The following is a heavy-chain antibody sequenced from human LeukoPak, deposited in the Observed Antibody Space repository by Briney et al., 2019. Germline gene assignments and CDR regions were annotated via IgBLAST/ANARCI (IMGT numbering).Heavy chain of an antibody. V-gene: IGHV4-61*02. D-gene: IGHD6-19*01. CDR3: ARINTYSSGWYSAEAPAFDI. Sequence: SETLSLTCTVSGGSISSGSYYWSWIRQPAGKGLEWIGRIYTSGSTNYNPSLKSRVTISVDTSKNQFSLKLSSVTAADTAVYYCARINTYSSGWYSAEAPAFDIWGQGTMVTVSS. CDR2: IYTSGST. J-gene: IGHJ3*02. CDR1: GGSISSGSYY.